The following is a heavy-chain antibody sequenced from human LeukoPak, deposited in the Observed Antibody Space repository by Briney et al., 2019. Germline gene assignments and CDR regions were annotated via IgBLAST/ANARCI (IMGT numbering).Heavy chain of an antibody. CDR2: ISAYNGNT. Sequence: ASVKVSCKASGYTFTSYGISWVRQAPGQRLEWMGWISAYNGNTNYAQKLQGRVTMTTDTSTSTAYMELRSLRSDDTAVYYCARASIAAAGTNWFDPWGQGILVTVSS. CDR3: ARASIAAAGTNWFDP. D-gene: IGHD6-13*01. J-gene: IGHJ5*02. CDR1: GYTFTSYG. V-gene: IGHV1-18*01.